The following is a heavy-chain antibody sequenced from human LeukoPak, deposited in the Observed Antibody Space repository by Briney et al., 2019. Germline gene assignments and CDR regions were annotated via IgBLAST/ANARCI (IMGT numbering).Heavy chain of an antibody. CDR3: ASPSGRQYADALDI. V-gene: IGHV4-4*02. D-gene: IGHD1-26*01. CDR2: IYHNGST. CDR1: GASIRSTHW. J-gene: IGHJ3*02. Sequence: SETLSLTCGVSGASIRSTHWWTWVRQPPGKGLEWIGEIYHNGSTEYNPSLSSRLLISVDKSKNQFSLKLTSVTAADTAMYYCASPSGRQYADALDIWGQGRMVIVSS.